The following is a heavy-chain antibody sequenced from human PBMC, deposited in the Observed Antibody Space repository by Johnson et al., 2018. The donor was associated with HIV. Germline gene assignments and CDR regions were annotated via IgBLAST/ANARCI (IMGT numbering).Heavy chain of an antibody. CDR1: GFTFSSYA. CDR3: AREPSIAAAGGDGAFDI. CDR2: ISYDGSYQ. Sequence: QVQLVESGGGVVQPGRSLRLSCAASGFTFSSYAMHWVRQAPGKGLEWVAVISYDGSYQYYADSAKVRFTISRDNSKNTLYLQMNSLRAEDTAVYYCAREPSIAAAGGDGAFDIWGRGTMLTVSS. D-gene: IGHD6-13*01. J-gene: IGHJ3*02. V-gene: IGHV3-30*04.